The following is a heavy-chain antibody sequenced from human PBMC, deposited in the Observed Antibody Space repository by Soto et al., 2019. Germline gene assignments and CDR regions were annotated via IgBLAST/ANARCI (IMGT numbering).Heavy chain of an antibody. Sequence: QVQLVESGGGVVQPGRSLRLSCAASGFTFSSYAMHWVRQAPGKGLEWVAVISYDGSNKYYADSVKGRFTISRDNSKNTRYLQMNSLRAEDTAVYYCARGAGTHIKQLVRAFDIWGQGTMVTVSS. V-gene: IGHV3-30-3*01. CDR2: ISYDGSNK. J-gene: IGHJ3*02. CDR3: ARGAGTHIKQLVRAFDI. CDR1: GFTFSSYA. D-gene: IGHD6-6*01.